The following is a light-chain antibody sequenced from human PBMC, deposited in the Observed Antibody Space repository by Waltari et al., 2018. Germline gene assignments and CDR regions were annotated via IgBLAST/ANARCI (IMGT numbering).Light chain of an antibody. J-gene: IGKJ4*01. Sequence: DLQMTQSPFSLSASVGDRVTISCRATQDIGSALAWYQHKPGIAPKLLIFTTSRLESGVPSRFSGSRSGTDYSLTISSLQPEDFATYFCQQYYSNPITFGGGTKVEIE. CDR3: QQYYSNPIT. CDR2: TTS. CDR1: QDIGSA. V-gene: IGKV1-NL1*01.